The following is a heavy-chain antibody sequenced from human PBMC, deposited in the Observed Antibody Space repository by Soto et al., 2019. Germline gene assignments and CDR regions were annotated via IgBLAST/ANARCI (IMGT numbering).Heavy chain of an antibody. J-gene: IGHJ4*02. D-gene: IGHD6-13*01. CDR3: ARDRAYAGYSSTWHYFDY. V-gene: IGHV4-31*03. Sequence: QVQLQESGPGLVKPSQTLSLTCTVSGGSISSSSDYWSWIRQHPGKGLEWIGHIYYRGSTNYNPSLRGRVTISVDTSKNQFSLNLSSVTAADTAVYYCARDRAYAGYSSTWHYFDYWGQGTLATVSS. CDR2: IYYRGST. CDR1: GGSISSSSDY.